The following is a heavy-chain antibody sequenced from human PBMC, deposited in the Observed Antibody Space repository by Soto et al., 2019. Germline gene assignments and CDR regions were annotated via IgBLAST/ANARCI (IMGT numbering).Heavy chain of an antibody. CDR1: GFSLSTSGMC. J-gene: IGHJ4*02. D-gene: IGHD3-22*01. V-gene: IGHV2-70*01. CDR2: IDWDDDK. CDR3: ARIPRNYYDSSGYYYDY. Sequence: ESGPTLVNPTQTLTLTCTFSGFSLSTSGMCVSWIRQPPGKALEWLALIDWDDDKYYSTSLKTRLTISKDTSKNQVVLTMTNMDPVDTATYYCARIPRNYYDSSGYYYDYWGQGTLVTVYS.